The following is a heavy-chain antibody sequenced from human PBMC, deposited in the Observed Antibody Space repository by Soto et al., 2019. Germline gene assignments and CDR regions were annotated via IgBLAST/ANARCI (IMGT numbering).Heavy chain of an antibody. CDR3: LRDYDSSGYQIDF. D-gene: IGHD3-22*01. V-gene: IGHV3-11*06. CDR1: GFTFSDYY. Sequence: GGSLRLSCAASGFTFSDYYMSWIRQAPGKGLEWVSYISSSSSYTNYADSVKGRFTISRGNAKNSLYLQMNSLRAEDTAVYYCLRDYDSSGYQIDFWGQGTLVTVSS. CDR2: ISSSSSYT. J-gene: IGHJ4*02.